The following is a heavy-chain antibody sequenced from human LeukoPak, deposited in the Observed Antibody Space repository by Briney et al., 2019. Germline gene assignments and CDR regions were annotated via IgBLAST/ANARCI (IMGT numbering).Heavy chain of an antibody. D-gene: IGHD4-23*01. Sequence: SVKVSCKASGGTFSSYAISWVRQAPGQGLEWMGGIIPIFGTANYAQKFQGRVTITTDESTSTAYMELSSLRSEDTAVYYCARDWDYGGNSGNYWGQGTLVTASS. CDR3: ARDWDYGGNSGNY. J-gene: IGHJ4*02. CDR2: IIPIFGTA. V-gene: IGHV1-69*05. CDR1: GGTFSSYA.